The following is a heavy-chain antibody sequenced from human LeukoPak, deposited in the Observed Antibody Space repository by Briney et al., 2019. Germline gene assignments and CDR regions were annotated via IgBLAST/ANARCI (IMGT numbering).Heavy chain of an antibody. CDR2: MNPNSGNT. J-gene: IGHJ4*02. Sequence: ASVKVSCKASGYTFTSYDINWVRQATGQGLEWMGWMNPNSGNTGYAQKFQGRVTITRNTSISTAYMELSSLRSEDTAVYYCARARRDCSGGSCYSYYFDFWGQGTLVTVSS. V-gene: IGHV1-8*03. CDR3: ARARRDCSGGSCYSYYFDF. CDR1: GYTFTSYD. D-gene: IGHD2-15*01.